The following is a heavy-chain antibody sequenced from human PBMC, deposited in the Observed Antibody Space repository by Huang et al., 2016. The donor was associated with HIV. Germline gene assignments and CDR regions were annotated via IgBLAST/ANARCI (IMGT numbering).Heavy chain of an antibody. V-gene: IGHV2-5*04. J-gene: IGHJ4*01. D-gene: IGHD3-16*01. CDR3: VRTWWDYGNAGDF. CDR1: GFSLTTTGVV. Sequence: QITLKESGPTLVKPTQTLTLTCSFSGFSLTTTGVVVGWIRRTPGKALELLALVYWDDDKRDSSSLERRLSITKDASKEHVVLTMTTMGHVDTRRYKWVRTWWDYGNAGDFWRHGTLVTVSS. CDR2: VYWDDDK.